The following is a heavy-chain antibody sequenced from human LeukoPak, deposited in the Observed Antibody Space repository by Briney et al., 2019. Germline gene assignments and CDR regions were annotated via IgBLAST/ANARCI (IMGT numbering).Heavy chain of an antibody. D-gene: IGHD4-17*01. Sequence: GGSLRLSCAASRFTFSSYGMHCVRQAPGKGLEWVAFIRCEGSNKYYADSVKGRFTVSRDNSKNTLYLQMNSLRAEDTAVYYCAKEIWPTVTAPGHTYSDGWGQGALVTVSS. V-gene: IGHV3-30*02. CDR1: RFTFSSYG. CDR3: AKEIWPTVTAPGHTYSDG. CDR2: IRCEGSNK. J-gene: IGHJ4*02.